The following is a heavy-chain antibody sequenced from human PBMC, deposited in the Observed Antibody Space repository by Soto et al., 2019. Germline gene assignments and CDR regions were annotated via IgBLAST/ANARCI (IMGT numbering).Heavy chain of an antibody. Sequence: PSETLSLTCSVSGGSINSDDHYWTWIRQPPGKGLEWIGSIYYSGTTNYNPSLKSRITVSIDTPKNQFSLNLTSVTAADTALYYCARQRRCGYWFAPRGQGTPVTVSS. J-gene: IGHJ5*02. CDR1: GGSINSDDHY. V-gene: IGHV4-30-4*01. CDR3: ARQRRCGYWFAP. CDR2: IYYSGTT.